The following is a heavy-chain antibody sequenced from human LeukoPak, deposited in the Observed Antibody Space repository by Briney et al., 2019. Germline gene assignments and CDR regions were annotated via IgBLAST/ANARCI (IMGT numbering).Heavy chain of an antibody. CDR2: IYYSGST. V-gene: IGHV4-59*01. CDR1: GGSISSYY. Sequence: SETLSLTCTVSGGSISSYYWSWIRQPPGKGLEWIGYIYYSGSTNYNPSLKSRVTISVDTSKNQFSLKLSSVTAADTAVYYCARDRTYYYYGMDVWGQGTTVTVSS. CDR3: ARDRTYYYYGMDV. J-gene: IGHJ6*02.